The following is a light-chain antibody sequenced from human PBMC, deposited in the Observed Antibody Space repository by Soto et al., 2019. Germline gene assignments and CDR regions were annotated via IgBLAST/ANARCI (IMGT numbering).Light chain of an antibody. CDR2: AAS. J-gene: IGKJ1*01. Sequence: IQVTQSASSLALSVRDRVTIRGRASQYIGNDLGWYQQRPGEAPELLLYAASTLRSGVPSRFSGSGSGTQFTLTINNLQPEDSATYFCLQDHDYPWTFGHGTKVDIK. CDR1: QYIGND. V-gene: IGKV1-6*02. CDR3: LQDHDYPWT.